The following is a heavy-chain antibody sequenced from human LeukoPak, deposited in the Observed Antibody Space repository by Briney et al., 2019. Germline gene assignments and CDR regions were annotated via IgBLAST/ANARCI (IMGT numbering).Heavy chain of an antibody. D-gene: IGHD5-18*01. V-gene: IGHV3-66*01. CDR1: GFTVSSNY. CDR3: AARGVDTAMVAY. J-gene: IGHJ4*02. CDR2: IYSGGST. Sequence: GGSLRLSCAASGFTVSSNYMSWVRQAPGKGLEWVSVIYSGGSTYYADSVKGRFTISRDNSKNTLYLQMNSLRAEDTAVYYCAARGVDTAMVAYWGQGTLVTVSS.